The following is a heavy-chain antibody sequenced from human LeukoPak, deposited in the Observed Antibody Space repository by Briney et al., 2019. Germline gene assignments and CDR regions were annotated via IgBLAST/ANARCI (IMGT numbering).Heavy chain of an antibody. V-gene: IGHV3-48*03. D-gene: IGHD3-10*01. CDR2: ISSSGSTI. Sequence: GGSLRLSCAASGFTFSSYEMNWVRQAPGKGLEWVSYISSSGSTIYYADSVRGRFTISRDNAKNSLYLQMNSLRAEDTAVYYCARTGSGAFDIWGQGTMVTVSS. CDR1: GFTFSSYE. CDR3: ARTGSGAFDI. J-gene: IGHJ3*02.